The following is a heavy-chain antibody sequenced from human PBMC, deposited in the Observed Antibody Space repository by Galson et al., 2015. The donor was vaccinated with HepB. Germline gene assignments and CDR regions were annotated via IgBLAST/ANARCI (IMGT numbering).Heavy chain of an antibody. D-gene: IGHD3-22*01. J-gene: IGHJ4*02. CDR3: TTDLWLPTYYYDDSAYEHFDF. V-gene: IGHV3-15*01. CDR1: GFTFSNAW. Sequence: SLRLSCAASGFTFSNAWMSWVRQAPGMGLEWVGRIKSKADGGTTDYAAPVKDRFTISRDDSKTTLFLQMNSLKTEDTAVYYCTTDLWLPTYYYDDSAYEHFDFWGQGTLVTVSS. CDR2: IKSKADGGTT.